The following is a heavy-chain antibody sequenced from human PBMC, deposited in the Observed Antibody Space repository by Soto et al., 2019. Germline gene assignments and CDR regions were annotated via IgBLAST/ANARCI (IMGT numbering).Heavy chain of an antibody. J-gene: IGHJ5*02. CDR1: GGSISSSNW. D-gene: IGHD3-22*01. CDR3: ARGPEYYYDSSGENWFDP. V-gene: IGHV4-4*02. Sequence: PSETLSLTCAVSGGSISSSNWWSWVRQPPGKGLEWIGEIYHSGSTNYNPSLKSRVTISVDKSKNQFSLKLSSVTAADTAVYYCARGPEYYYDSSGENWFDPWGQGTLVTSPQ. CDR2: IYHSGST.